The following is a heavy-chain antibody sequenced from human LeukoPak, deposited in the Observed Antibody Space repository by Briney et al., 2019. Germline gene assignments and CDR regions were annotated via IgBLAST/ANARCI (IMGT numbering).Heavy chain of an antibody. V-gene: IGHV4-39*02. D-gene: IGHD3-10*01. CDR3: ARSLIIRTGFDY. CDR1: GGSISSSSYY. Sequence: PSETLPLTCTVSGGSISSSSYYWGWIRQPPGKGLEWIGSIYYSGSTYYYPSLKSRVTISVDTSKNHFSGKLSPGTAADTPVYYCARSLIIRTGFDYWGEETLVTVSS. J-gene: IGHJ4*02. CDR2: IYYSGST.